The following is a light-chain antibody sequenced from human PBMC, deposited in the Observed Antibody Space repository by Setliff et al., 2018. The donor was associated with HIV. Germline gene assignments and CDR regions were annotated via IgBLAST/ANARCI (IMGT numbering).Light chain of an antibody. Sequence: QSVLTQPASVSGSPGQSITISCSGTSSDIGGYDFVSWYQKHPGKAPNLIIYEVNKRPSGGFSRFSGSKSGNTASLTISGLQAEDEADYYCCSYAGSSTTYVFGTGTKVTVL. V-gene: IGLV2-23*02. J-gene: IGLJ1*01. CDR2: EVN. CDR3: CSYAGSSTTYV. CDR1: SSDIGGYDF.